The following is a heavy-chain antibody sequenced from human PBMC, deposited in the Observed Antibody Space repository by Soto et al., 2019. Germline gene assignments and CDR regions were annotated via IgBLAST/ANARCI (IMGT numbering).Heavy chain of an antibody. Sequence: SDPLALTFPLSGFSISSGRLWGWIRQPPGKGLEWLGYIYYTGTTYYSPSLKSRLTMSVDTSRNQFSLKLDSMTAVDTAVYYCARGPPFHWGQGTLVS. D-gene: IGHD3-16*01. CDR1: GFSISSGRL. CDR3: ARGPPFH. CDR2: IYYTGTT. J-gene: IGHJ4*02. V-gene: IGHV4-28*03.